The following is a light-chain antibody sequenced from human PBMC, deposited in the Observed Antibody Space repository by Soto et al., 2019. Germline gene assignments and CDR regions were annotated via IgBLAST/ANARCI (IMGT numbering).Light chain of an antibody. CDR2: EVS. CDR3: SSYASSSTLV. J-gene: IGLJ2*01. Sequence: QSALTQPASVSGSPGQSITISCTGTSSDVGGYNYVSWYQQHPGKAPKLMISEVSNRPSGVSNRFSGSKSGNTASLTISGLQTDDEAYYYCSSYASSSTLVFGGGTKLTVL. V-gene: IGLV2-14*01. CDR1: SSDVGGYNY.